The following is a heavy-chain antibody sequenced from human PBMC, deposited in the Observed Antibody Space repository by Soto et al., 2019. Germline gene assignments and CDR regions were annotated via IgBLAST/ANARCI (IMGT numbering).Heavy chain of an antibody. CDR1: GCYSNNYG. CDR3: ASEDSIIIPAVSDF. CDR2: VSKSDYT. V-gene: IGHV3-21*01. Sequence: SVRLSCGGSGCYSNNYGINWVRQAPGKGLEWVSSVSKSDYTSYSDSVKGRFTISRDNAKNSVSLPRNSLRVEDTAVYYCASEDSIIIPAVSDFWGQGTPVTVSS. J-gene: IGHJ1*01. D-gene: IGHD2-2*01.